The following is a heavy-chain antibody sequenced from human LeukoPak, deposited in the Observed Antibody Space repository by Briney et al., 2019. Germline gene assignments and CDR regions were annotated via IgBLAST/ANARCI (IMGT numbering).Heavy chain of an antibody. CDR3: ARGRHSSSWSPIDY. CDR1: GFTFSSYG. Sequence: AGGSLRLSCAASGFTFSSYGMTWVRQAPGKGLEWVSYISSSSSTIYYADSVKGRFTISRDNSKNTLYLQMNSLRAEDTAMYYCARGRHSSSWSPIDYWGQGTLVTVSS. J-gene: IGHJ4*02. V-gene: IGHV3-48*01. D-gene: IGHD6-13*01. CDR2: ISSSSSTI.